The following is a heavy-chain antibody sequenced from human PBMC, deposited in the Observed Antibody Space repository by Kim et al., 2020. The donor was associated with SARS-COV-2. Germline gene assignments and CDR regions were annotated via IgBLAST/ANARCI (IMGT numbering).Heavy chain of an antibody. CDR2: IWYDGSNK. CDR1: GFTFSSYG. Sequence: GGSLRLSCAASGFTFSSYGMHWVRQAPGKGLEWVAVIWYDGSNKYYADSVKGRFTISRDNSKNTLYLQMNSLRAEDTAVYYCARGAFGAYYDFWSGLDPGFDVGDVWGQETRVTVSS. CDR3: ARGAFGAYYDFWSGLDPGFDVGDV. V-gene: IGHV3-33*01. D-gene: IGHD3-3*01. J-gene: IGHJ6*02.